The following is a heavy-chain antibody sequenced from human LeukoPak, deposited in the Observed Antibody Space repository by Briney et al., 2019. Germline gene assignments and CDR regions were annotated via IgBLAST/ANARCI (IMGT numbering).Heavy chain of an antibody. D-gene: IGHD6-13*01. CDR2: INSDGSST. CDR3: ARAWYSSSWYIDY. Sequence: GGSLRLSCAASGFTFSSYWMHWVRHAPGKGLVWVLRINSDGSSTSCADSVKGRFTICRDNAKNTLYLQMNSLRAEDTAVYYFARAWYSSSWYIDYWGQGTLVTVSS. J-gene: IGHJ4*02. CDR1: GFTFSSYW. V-gene: IGHV3-74*01.